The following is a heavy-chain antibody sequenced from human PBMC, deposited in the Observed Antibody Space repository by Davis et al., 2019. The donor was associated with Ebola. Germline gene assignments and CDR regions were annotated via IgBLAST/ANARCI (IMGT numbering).Heavy chain of an antibody. CDR1: GGTFSSYT. CDR2: LTPILARR. CDR3: AREFYDSGGYQYGEPGWFDS. V-gene: IGHV1-69*10. J-gene: IGHJ5*01. Sequence: SVKVSCKASGGTFSSYTISWVRQAPGQGLEWMGGLTPILARRSYAQKFQDRVTITADESTSTAYMELSSLRSDDTAVYYCAREFYDSGGYQYGEPGWFDSWGQGTLVTVSS. D-gene: IGHD3-22*01.